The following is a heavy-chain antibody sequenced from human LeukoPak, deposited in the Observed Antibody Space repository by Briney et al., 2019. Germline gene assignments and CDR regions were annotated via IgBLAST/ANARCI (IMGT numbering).Heavy chain of an antibody. CDR1: GFTFSTYA. CDR2: ISDGGGST. Sequence: GVSLRLSCAASGFTFSTYAMSWLRQAPGKGLEWVSAISDGGGSTYYADSVRGRFTISRDNSKNTLYLQMNSLRADDTAVYYCAKDRRNYYGSGNWFDPWGQGTLVTVSS. J-gene: IGHJ5*02. V-gene: IGHV3-23*01. D-gene: IGHD3-10*01. CDR3: AKDRRNYYGSGNWFDP.